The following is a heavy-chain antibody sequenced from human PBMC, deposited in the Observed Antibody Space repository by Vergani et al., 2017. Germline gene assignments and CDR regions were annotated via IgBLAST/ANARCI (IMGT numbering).Heavy chain of an antibody. J-gene: IGHJ3*02. V-gene: IGHV3-64*01. D-gene: IGHD2-15*01. Sequence: EVQLVESGGGLVQPGGSLRLSCAASGFTFSSYAMHWVRQAPGKGLEYVSAISSNGGSTYYANSVKGRFTISRDNSKNTLYLQMGSLRAEDMAVYYCAREYCSGGSCSYDAFDIWGQGKMVTVSS. CDR3: AREYCSGGSCSYDAFDI. CDR1: GFTFSSYA. CDR2: ISSNGGST.